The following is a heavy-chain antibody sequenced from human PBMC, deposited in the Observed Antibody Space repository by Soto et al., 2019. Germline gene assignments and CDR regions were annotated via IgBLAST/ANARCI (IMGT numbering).Heavy chain of an antibody. J-gene: IGHJ6*02. D-gene: IGHD3-22*01. CDR1: GFTFSSYA. V-gene: IGHV3-23*01. Sequence: GGSLRLSCAASGFTFSSYAMSWVRQAPGKGLEWVSAISGSGGSTYYADSVKGRFTISRDNSKNTLYLQMNSLRAEDTAVYYCAKVGVSNYDSSGYYYYYGMDVWGQGTTVTVSS. CDR3: AKVGVSNYDSSGYYYYYGMDV. CDR2: ISGSGGST.